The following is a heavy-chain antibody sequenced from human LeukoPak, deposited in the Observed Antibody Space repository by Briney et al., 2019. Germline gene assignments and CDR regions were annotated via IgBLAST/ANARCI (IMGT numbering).Heavy chain of an antibody. Sequence: SETLSLTCTVSGVSISTYHWTWIRQPAGKGLEWIGRISGSGSTIYNPSLKSRVTMSLDMSNNHFSLKMSSVTAADMAVYYCARDRGSDGSDQLDPWGQGILVIVSS. V-gene: IGHV4-4*07. CDR3: ARDRGSDGSDQLDP. J-gene: IGHJ5*02. CDR2: ISGSGST. D-gene: IGHD3-10*01. CDR1: GVSISTYH.